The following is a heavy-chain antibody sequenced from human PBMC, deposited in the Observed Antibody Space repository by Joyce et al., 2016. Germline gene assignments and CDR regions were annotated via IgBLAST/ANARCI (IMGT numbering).Heavy chain of an antibody. D-gene: IGHD1-14*01. J-gene: IGHJ6*02. Sequence: QVLLVQSGAAVKRPGSSLRVSCKSSGGDFSNYTVNWVRQAPGQRLEWMGGIIPFFGAAKYAEDFQGRVTLTADQSTRTAYLELSSLTSADTAVYYCARGGTSSDLYFFYTLDVWGPGTTVIVSS. CDR2: IIPFFGAA. V-gene: IGHV1-69*12. CDR3: ARGGTSSDLYFFYTLDV. CDR1: GGDFSNYT.